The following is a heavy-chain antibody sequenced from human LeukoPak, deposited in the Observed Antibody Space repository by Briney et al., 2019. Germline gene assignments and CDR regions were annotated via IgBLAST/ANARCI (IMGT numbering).Heavy chain of an antibody. J-gene: IGHJ3*02. D-gene: IGHD6-13*01. CDR1: GGSISSYY. Sequence: SETLSLTCTVSGGSISSYYWSWIRQPPGKGLEWIGYIYYSGSTNYNPSLKSRVTISVDTPKNQFSLKLSSVTAADTAVYYCARPYSSNWYGAFDIWGQGTMVTVSS. CDR2: IYYSGST. V-gene: IGHV4-59*01. CDR3: ARPYSSNWYGAFDI.